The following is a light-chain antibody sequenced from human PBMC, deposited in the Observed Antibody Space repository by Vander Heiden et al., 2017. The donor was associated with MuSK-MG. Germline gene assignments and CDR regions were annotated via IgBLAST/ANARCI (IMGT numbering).Light chain of an antibody. CDR2: AAS. CDR3: QHSYSTPPLT. Sequence: DIQMTQSPSSLSASVGDRVTITCRASQSISSYLNWYQQKPGKAPKLLIYAASSLQSGVPSRFSGSGSGTDFTLTISSLQPEDFATYYCQHSYSTPPLTFGGGTKVEIK. J-gene: IGKJ4*01. CDR1: QSISSY. V-gene: IGKV1-39*01.